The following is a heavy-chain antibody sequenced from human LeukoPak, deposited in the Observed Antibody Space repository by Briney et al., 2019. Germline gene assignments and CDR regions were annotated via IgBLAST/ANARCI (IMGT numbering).Heavy chain of an antibody. J-gene: IGHJ4*02. CDR1: GFTFSSYS. CDR3: AKVGWFGGYYFDN. D-gene: IGHD3-16*01. CDR2: TTGGGDTT. V-gene: IGHV3-23*01. Sequence: PGGSLRLSCAASGFTFSSYSMNWVRQAPGKGLEWVSATTGGGDTTYYADSVKGRFTISRDNSKNTLDLQMNSLRAEDTAVYFCAKVGWFGGYYFDNWGQGTLVTVSS.